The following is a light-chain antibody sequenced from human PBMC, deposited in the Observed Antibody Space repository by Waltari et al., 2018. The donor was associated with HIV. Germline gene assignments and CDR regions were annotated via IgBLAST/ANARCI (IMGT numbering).Light chain of an antibody. CDR1: SSDVGGYNY. V-gene: IGLV2-11*01. CDR3: CSYADTYFVL. CDR2: DVN. Sequence: QSALTQPRSVSGSPGQSVTISCTGTSSDVGGYNYVSWYQHHPNKGPKLLIYDVNKRPSGFPARFSGSKSGNTASLTISGLQAEDEADYYCCSYADTYFVLFGGRTKLTVL. J-gene: IGLJ2*01.